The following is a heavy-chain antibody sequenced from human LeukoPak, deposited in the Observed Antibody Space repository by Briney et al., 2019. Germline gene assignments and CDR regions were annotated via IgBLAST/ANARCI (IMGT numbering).Heavy chain of an antibody. CDR3: ARVIGLNCDSSGYYSDNWFDP. D-gene: IGHD3-22*01. CDR2: INPNSGGT. V-gene: IGHV1-2*02. J-gene: IGHJ5*02. CDR1: GYTFTGYY. Sequence: ASVKVSCKASGYTFTGYYMHWVRRAPGQGLEWMGWINPNSGGTNYAQKFQGRVTMTRDTSISTAYMELSRLRSDDTAVYYCARVIGLNCDSSGYYSDNWFDPWGQGTLVTVSS.